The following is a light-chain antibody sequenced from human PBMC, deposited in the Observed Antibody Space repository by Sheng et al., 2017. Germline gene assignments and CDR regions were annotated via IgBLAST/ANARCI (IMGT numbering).Light chain of an antibody. Sequence: AIQMTQSPSSLSASVGDRVTITCRASQGIRNDVGWYQVRPGKAPKLLIYSAFTLQSRGPDSRFSGSYSGTDFTLTINSLQSEDSATYYCLQDYLYPLTFGRRDRRWRSN. CDR1: QGIRND. CDR2: SAF. CDR3: LQDYLYPLT. J-gene: IGKJ4*01. V-gene: IGKV1-6*01.